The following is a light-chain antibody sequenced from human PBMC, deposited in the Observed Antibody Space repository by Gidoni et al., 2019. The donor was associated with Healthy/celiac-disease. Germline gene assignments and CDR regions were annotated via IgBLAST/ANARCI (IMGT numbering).Light chain of an antibody. J-gene: IGKJ2*01. CDR3: QQSYSTPVYT. V-gene: IGKV1-39*01. CDR1: QSISSY. CDR2: AAS. Sequence: DIQMTQSPSSLSASVGDRVTITRRASQSISSYLNWYQQKPVKAPKLLIYAASSLQSGVPSRFSGTGSGTDFTLTLRSLQPEDFATYYCQQSYSTPVYTFGQGTKLEIK.